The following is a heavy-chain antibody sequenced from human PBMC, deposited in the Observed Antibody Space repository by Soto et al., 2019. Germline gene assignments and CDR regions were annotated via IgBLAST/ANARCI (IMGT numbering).Heavy chain of an antibody. CDR1: GFTFSSYG. CDR3: ARDYYGSGNYPYFDY. V-gene: IGHV3-33*01. CDR2: TWSDESNK. D-gene: IGHD3-10*01. Sequence: QVQLVESGGGVVQPGRSLRLSCAASGFTFSSYGMHWVRQAPGKGLEWVAVTWSDESNKYYADSVKGRFTIFRDNSRKTLYLEMNSLRAEDTAVYYCARDYYGSGNYPYFDYWGQGTLVTVSS. J-gene: IGHJ4*02.